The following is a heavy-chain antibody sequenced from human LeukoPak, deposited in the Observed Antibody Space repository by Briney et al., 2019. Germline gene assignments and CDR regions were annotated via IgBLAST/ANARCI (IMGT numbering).Heavy chain of an antibody. CDR1: GFTFSSYS. D-gene: IGHD6-19*01. J-gene: IGHJ4*02. CDR3: ARTPLSIAVAVDY. Sequence: PGGSLRLSCAASGFTFSSYSMNWVRQAPGKGLEWVSYISSSGSTIYYADSVKGRFTISRDNAKNSLYLQMNSLRAEDTAVYYCARTPLSIAVAVDYWGQGTLVTVSS. CDR2: ISSSGSTI. V-gene: IGHV3-48*04.